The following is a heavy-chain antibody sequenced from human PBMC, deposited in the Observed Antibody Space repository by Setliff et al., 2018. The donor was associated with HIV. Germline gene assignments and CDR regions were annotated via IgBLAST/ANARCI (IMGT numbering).Heavy chain of an antibody. V-gene: IGHV3-74*01. CDR1: GISFGNHW. Sequence: AGGSLRLSCGASGISFGNHWMYWVRQAPGKGLVWVSRINADGSITDYADSVKGRFTISRDNAKNTLYMQMNSLRAEDTAVYYCARPYTVWVYGMDVWGQGTTVTVSS. D-gene: IGHD2-8*01. J-gene: IGHJ6*02. CDR2: INADGSIT. CDR3: ARPYTVWVYGMDV.